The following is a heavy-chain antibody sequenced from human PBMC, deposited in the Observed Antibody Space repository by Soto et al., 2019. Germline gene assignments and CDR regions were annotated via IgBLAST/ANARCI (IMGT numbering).Heavy chain of an antibody. J-gene: IGHJ5*02. D-gene: IGHD4-4*01. V-gene: IGHV4-31*03. Sequence: TLSLTCTVSGGSISSGGYYWSWIRQHPGKGLEWIGYIYYSGSTYYNPSLKSRVTISVDTSKNQFSLKLSSVTAADTAVYYCAREGTVSWFDPWGQGTLVTVSS. CDR2: IYYSGST. CDR1: GGSISSGGYY. CDR3: AREGTVSWFDP.